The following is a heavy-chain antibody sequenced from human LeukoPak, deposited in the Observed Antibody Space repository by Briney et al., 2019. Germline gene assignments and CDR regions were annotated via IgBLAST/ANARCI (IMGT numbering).Heavy chain of an antibody. CDR1: GGSISSYY. J-gene: IGHJ4*02. Sequence: ASETLSLTCTVSGGSISSYYWSWIRQPPGKGLEWIGYIYYSGSTNYNPSLKSRVTISVDTSKNQFSLKLSSVTAADTAVYYCARHYYGSGSYFVYWGQGTLVTVSS. CDR3: ARHYYGSGSYFVY. D-gene: IGHD3-10*01. V-gene: IGHV4-59*08. CDR2: IYYSGST.